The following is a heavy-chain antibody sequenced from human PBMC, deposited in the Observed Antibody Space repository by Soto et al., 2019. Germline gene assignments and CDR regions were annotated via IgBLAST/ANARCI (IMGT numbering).Heavy chain of an antibody. CDR3: ARLEVGLWYFDL. V-gene: IGHV4-59*08. D-gene: IGHD2-2*01. CDR1: GASIRSNY. CDR2: MYDGGSS. J-gene: IGHJ2*01. Sequence: QVLLQESGPGLLKPSETLSLTCTVSGASIRSNYWSWVRQPPGEGLEWIGYMYDGGSSNYNPSLESRVTLSLDTSDNQFSLKLTSVTAADTAVYFCARLEVGLWYFDLWGRGTLVTVS.